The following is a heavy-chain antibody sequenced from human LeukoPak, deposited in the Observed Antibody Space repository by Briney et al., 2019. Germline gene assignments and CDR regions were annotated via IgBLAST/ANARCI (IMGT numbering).Heavy chain of an antibody. CDR2: ISGSGGST. Sequence: GGSLRLSCAASGFTFSILDMSWVRQAPGKGLEWVSAISGSGGSTYYADSVKGRFTISRDNSKNTLYLQMNSLRAEDTAVYYCTSDIVVVVAGDGMDVWGQGTTVTVSS. V-gene: IGHV3-23*01. J-gene: IGHJ6*02. CDR1: GFTFSILD. CDR3: TSDIVVVVAGDGMDV. D-gene: IGHD2-15*01.